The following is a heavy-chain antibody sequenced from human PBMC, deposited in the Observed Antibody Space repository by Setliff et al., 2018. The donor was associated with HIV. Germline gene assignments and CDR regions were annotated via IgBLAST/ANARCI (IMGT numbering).Heavy chain of an antibody. D-gene: IGHD2-21*01. Sequence: PSETLSLTCTVSGGSISGYYWSWIRQSPRTRLEWIGYVSSIGNTNYNPSLKSRVTISVDTSKNQFSLQLNSVTAADTAVYYCARQGSLCPDCYLDSWGQGTLVTVSS. CDR3: ARQGSLCPDCYLDS. CDR1: GGSISGYY. CDR2: VSSIGNT. V-gene: IGHV4-4*08. J-gene: IGHJ4*02.